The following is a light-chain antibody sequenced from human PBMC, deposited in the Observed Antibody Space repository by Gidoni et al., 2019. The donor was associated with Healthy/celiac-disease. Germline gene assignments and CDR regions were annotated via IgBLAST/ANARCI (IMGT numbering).Light chain of an antibody. CDR3: QQYNNWPVLT. CDR2: GAS. J-gene: IGKJ4*01. V-gene: IGKV3-15*01. CDR1: QSVNSN. Sequence: EIVMTQSPATLSVSPGDRATLSYRASQSVNSNLAWYQQKPGQAPRLLIYGASTRATGIPARFSGSGSGTEFTLTISSLQSEDFAVYYCQQYNNWPVLTFGGGTKVEIK.